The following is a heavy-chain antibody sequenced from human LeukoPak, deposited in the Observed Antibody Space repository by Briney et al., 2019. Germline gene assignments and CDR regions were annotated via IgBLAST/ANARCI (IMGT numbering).Heavy chain of an antibody. CDR2: IYYSGST. CDR3: ARETDY. CDR1: GGSISSSY. Sequence: PSETLSLTCTVSGGSISSSYWSWIRQPPGKGLEWIGYIYYSGSTNYNPSLKSRVTISLDTSRNQFSLRLSSVTAADTAVYYCARETDYWGQGTLVTVS. V-gene: IGHV4-59*01. J-gene: IGHJ4*02.